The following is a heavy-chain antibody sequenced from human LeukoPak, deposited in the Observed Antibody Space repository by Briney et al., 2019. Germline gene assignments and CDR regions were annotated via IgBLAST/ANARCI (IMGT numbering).Heavy chain of an antibody. CDR1: GGSISSTNW. V-gene: IGHV4-4*02. D-gene: IGHD2-8*01. Sequence: KSSGTLSLTCGVSGGSISSTNWWTWVRQPPGKGLEWIGEVNVLGNTNYNPSLESRVTISIDKSENHVSLKLTSVTAADTAVYYCARRRSIMYDGNYFDYWGQGTLVTVSS. J-gene: IGHJ4*02. CDR2: VNVLGNT. CDR3: ARRRSIMYDGNYFDY.